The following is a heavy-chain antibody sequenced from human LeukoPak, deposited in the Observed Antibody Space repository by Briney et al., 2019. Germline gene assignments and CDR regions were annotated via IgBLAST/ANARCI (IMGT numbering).Heavy chain of an antibody. D-gene: IGHD6-13*01. J-gene: IGHJ1*01. CDR1: GGSFSGYY. CDR3: ARALGSSWYLGGYFQR. CDR2: INHSGST. V-gene: IGHV4-34*01. Sequence: SETLSLTCAVYGGSFSGYYWSWIRQPPGKGLGWIGEINHSGSTNYNPSLKSRVTISVDTSKNQFSLKLSSVTAADTAVYYCARALGSSWYLGGYFQRWGQGTLVTVSS.